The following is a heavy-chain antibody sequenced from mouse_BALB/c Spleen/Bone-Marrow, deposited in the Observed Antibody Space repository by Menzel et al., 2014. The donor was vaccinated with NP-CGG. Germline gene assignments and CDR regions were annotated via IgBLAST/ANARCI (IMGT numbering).Heavy chain of an antibody. CDR2: IWTGGGT. CDR3: VREGGYAMDY. Sequence: ESGPGLVAPSQSLSITCTVSGFSLSSYDISWIRQPPGKGLEWLGIIWTGGGTNYNSAFMSRLSITKDNSKSQVFLKMNSLQTDDTAIYYCVREGGYAMDYWGQGTSVTVSS. J-gene: IGHJ4*01. V-gene: IGHV2-9-2*01. CDR1: GFSLSSYD.